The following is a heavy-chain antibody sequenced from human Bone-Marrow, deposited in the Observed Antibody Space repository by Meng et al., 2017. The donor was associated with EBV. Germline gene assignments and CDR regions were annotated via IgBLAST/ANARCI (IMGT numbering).Heavy chain of an antibody. CDR3: ARPLYGSGSFRFDY. V-gene: IGHV3-21*01. CDR1: GFIFSTYS. CDR2: ISSSSGDI. Sequence: EVQLVESGGGRVKPGGSLILSCAASGFIFSTYSMNWVRQGPGKGLEGVSSISSSSGDIQYADSVKGRFTISRENAKNSLYLQMNSLRAEDTAVYYCARPLYGSGSFRFDYWGQGTLVTVAS. D-gene: IGHD3-10*01. J-gene: IGHJ4*02.